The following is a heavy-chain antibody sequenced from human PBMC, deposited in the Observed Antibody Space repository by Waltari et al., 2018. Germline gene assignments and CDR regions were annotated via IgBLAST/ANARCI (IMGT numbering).Heavy chain of an antibody. Sequence: EVQLVESGGGVVRPGGSLRLSCAASGFTFDDYGMSWVRQAPGKGMGWVSGINWNGVSTVYADSVKGRFTISRDNAKNSLFLQMNSLRAEDTALYYCARVRIPDYYYYYMDVWGKGTTVTVSS. CDR3: ARVRIPDYYYYYMDV. J-gene: IGHJ6*03. CDR2: INWNGVST. V-gene: IGHV3-20*04. CDR1: GFTFDDYG. D-gene: IGHD2-21*01.